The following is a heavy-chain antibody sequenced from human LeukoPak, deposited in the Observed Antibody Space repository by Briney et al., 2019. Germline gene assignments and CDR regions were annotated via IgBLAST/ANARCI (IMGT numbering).Heavy chain of an antibody. CDR2: IIPIFGTA. V-gene: IGHV1-69*01. Sequence: SVKVSCKASGGAFSSYAISWVRQAPGQGLEWMGGIIPIFGTANYAQKFQGRVTITADESTSTAYMELSSLRSEDTAVYYCARDLRDDYGDYLRSMDVWGQGTTVTVSS. D-gene: IGHD4-17*01. CDR3: ARDLRDDYGDYLRSMDV. J-gene: IGHJ6*02. CDR1: GGAFSSYA.